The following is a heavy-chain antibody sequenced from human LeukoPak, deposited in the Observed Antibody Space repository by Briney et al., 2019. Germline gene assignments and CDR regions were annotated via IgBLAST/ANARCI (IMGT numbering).Heavy chain of an antibody. J-gene: IGHJ4*02. CDR1: GFNFRMYC. D-gene: IGHD1-26*01. CDR2: ISHSGST. Sequence: KAGGSLRLSCAASGFNFRMYCMSWVRQAPGKGLEWIGSISHSGSTYYKPSLKSRVTISVDTSKNQFSLKLSSVTAADTAVYYCARWSGEWDLFFDYWGQGTLVAVSS. CDR3: ARWSGEWDLFFDY. V-gene: IGHV4-38-2*01.